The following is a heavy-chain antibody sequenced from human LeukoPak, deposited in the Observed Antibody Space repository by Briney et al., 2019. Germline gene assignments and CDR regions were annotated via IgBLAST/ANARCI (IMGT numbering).Heavy chain of an antibody. CDR2: ISGSGGST. V-gene: IGHV3-23*01. J-gene: IGHJ3*02. CDR1: GYTFSSYA. Sequence: PGGSLRLSCTASGYTFSSYAMNWVRQAPGQGLEWVSTISGSGGSTYYADSVKGRVTISRDNSRNTLFLQMNSLRVEDTAVYYCAKVVDSSIFLFYNAFDIWGQGTMVSVSS. CDR3: AKVVDSSIFLFYNAFDI. D-gene: IGHD6-13*01.